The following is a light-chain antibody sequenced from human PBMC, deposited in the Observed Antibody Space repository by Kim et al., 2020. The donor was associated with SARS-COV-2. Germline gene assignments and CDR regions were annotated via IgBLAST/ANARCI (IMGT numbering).Light chain of an antibody. CDR3: QQYNNWPLT. Sequence: VPPGERATLSCRASQSVSNNLAWYQQKPGQSPRLLIYGASTRATGIPARFSGSGSGTEFTLTISSLQSEGFAVYYCQQYNNWPLTFGPGTKVDIK. CDR1: QSVSNN. V-gene: IGKV3-15*01. J-gene: IGKJ3*01. CDR2: GAS.